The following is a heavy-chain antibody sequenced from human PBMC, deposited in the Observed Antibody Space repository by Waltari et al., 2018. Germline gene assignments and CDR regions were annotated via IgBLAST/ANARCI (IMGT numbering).Heavy chain of an antibody. CDR3: ARGMYGTTSYMIDY. J-gene: IGHJ4*02. CDR1: TGSIFTYY. D-gene: IGHD2-8*01. CDR2: VDYTGST. V-gene: IGHV4-59*01. Sequence: QVQLRESGPGLVKPSETVSLTCSVSTGSIFTYYWSWIRQPPGKGLEWIGYVDYTGSTNYNPSLRSRVTISVDTHNNQFSLKVTSVTAADTALYYCARGMYGTTSYMIDYWGQGTLLTVSS.